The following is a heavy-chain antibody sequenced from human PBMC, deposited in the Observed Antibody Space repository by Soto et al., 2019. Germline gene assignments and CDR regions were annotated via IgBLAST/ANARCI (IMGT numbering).Heavy chain of an antibody. CDR3: ARGDRYSGSFSDYFDP. CDR2: SYESGRT. D-gene: IGHD1-26*01. CDR1: GASISTGGYS. V-gene: IGHV4-30-2*01. J-gene: IGHJ5*02. Sequence: SETLSLPCIVSGASISTGGYSWSWIRPPPGKGPEWIGYSYESGRTYYNPSLNSRASRSMDKSRNQFSLRLTFVTAANTAVYFCARGDRYSGSFSDYFDPWGQGTLVTVSS.